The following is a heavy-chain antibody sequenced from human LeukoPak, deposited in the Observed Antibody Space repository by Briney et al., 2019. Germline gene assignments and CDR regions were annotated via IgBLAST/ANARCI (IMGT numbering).Heavy chain of an antibody. V-gene: IGHV3-48*04. J-gene: IGHJ4*02. CDR2: ISSSGSTI. CDR3: ASSGAQVYFDY. Sequence: GGSLRLSCTASGFTFSSYSMNRVRQAPGKGLEWVSYISSSGSTIYYADSVKGRFTISRDNAKNSLYLQMNSLRAEDTAVYYCASSGAQVYFDYWGQGTLVTVSS. CDR1: GFTFSSYS. D-gene: IGHD3-10*01.